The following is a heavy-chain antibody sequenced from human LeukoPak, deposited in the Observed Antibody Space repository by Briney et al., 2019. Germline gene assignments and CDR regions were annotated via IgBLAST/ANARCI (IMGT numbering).Heavy chain of an antibody. CDR3: AKTDGYFDQ. Sequence: GETTYYSDSVKGRFTISRDNSKNTLFLQMNSLRVEDAAMYHCAKTDGYFDQWDQGTLVAVSS. CDR2: GETT. D-gene: IGHD3-22*01. V-gene: IGHV3-23*01. J-gene: IGHJ4*02.